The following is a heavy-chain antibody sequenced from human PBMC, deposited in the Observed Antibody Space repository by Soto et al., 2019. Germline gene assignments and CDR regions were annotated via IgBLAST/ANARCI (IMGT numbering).Heavy chain of an antibody. CDR1: GGRFTGYL. V-gene: IGHV5-10-1*01. CDR2: IDPGDSNT. Sequence: GDSLRISCKCSGGRFTGYLIGWVRQMPGEGLEWRGGIDPGDSNTNYSPSFQGHVTLSVDKSIGTAYLQWSSLRASDTAIYCCARQGGYYYHGMDVWGQGTAVTVSS. CDR3: ARQGGYYYHGMDV. J-gene: IGHJ6*02. D-gene: IGHD2-15*01.